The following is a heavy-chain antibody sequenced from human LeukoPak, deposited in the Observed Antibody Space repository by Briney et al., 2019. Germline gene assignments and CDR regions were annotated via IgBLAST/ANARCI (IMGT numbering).Heavy chain of an antibody. CDR1: GYSFTRYY. CDR2: INPSGGST. D-gene: IGHD2-15*01. J-gene: IGHJ4*02. Sequence: GASVKVPCKASGYSFTRYYMHWVRQTPGQGLEWMGIINPSGGSTSYAQKFQGRVTMTRDTSTSTVYMELNSLRSEDTAVYYCAKVYCSGGICYSSDYWGQGTLVTVSS. CDR3: AKVYCSGGICYSSDY. V-gene: IGHV1-46*01.